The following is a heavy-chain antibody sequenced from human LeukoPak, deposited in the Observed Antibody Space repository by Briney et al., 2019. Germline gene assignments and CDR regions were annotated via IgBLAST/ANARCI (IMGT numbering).Heavy chain of an antibody. CDR1: GFTFSSCW. CDR3: ARVRYYDSSGYYYYFDY. D-gene: IGHD3-22*01. J-gene: IGHJ4*02. Sequence: GGSLRLSCAASGFTFSSCWMSWVRQAPGKGLEWVANIKQDGSEKYYVDSVKGRFTISRDNAKNSLYLQMNSLRAEDTAVYYRARVRYYDSSGYYYYFDYWGQGTLVTVSS. CDR2: IKQDGSEK. V-gene: IGHV3-7*05.